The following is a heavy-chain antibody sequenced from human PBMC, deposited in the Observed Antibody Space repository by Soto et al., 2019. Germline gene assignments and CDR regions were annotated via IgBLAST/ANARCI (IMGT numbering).Heavy chain of an antibody. J-gene: IGHJ6*02. CDR3: ARAHLGYCISTSCYRGYYGMDV. V-gene: IGHV3-30-3*01. Sequence: QVQLVESGGGVVQPGRSLRLSCAASGFTFSSYAMHWVRQAPGKGLEWVAVISYDGSNKYYADSVKGRFTISRDNSKNTLYRQMNSLRAEDTAVYYCARAHLGYCISTSCYRGYYGMDVWGQGTTVTVSS. CDR1: GFTFSSYA. CDR2: ISYDGSNK. D-gene: IGHD2-2*01.